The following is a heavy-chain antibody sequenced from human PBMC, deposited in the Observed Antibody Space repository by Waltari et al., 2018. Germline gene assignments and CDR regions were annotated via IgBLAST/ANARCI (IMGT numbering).Heavy chain of an antibody. CDR3: ASGRGGLSVA. CDR2: LDPEDGEK. V-gene: IGHV1-24*01. CDR1: GYSLTALS. Sequence: QVQLVQSGAEVKKHGASVKVSCKVSGYSLTALSLHWVRQAPGRGPEYRGGLDPEDGEKVYTHKSQGRGTMTEDTHTDTAYMELGSLTSADTALYYCASGRGGLSVAWRQGTLVTVSS. J-gene: IGHJ5*02. D-gene: IGHD2-21*01.